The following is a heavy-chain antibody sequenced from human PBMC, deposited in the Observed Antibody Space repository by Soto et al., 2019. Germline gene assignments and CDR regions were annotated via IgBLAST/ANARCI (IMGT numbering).Heavy chain of an antibody. Sequence: QVQLQESGPGLVRPAETLSLICSVSTDSMRTYSWTWIRQSPGKGLEWIGYVYHTGRTEHNPSLESRVTISIDMSKKQSSLQLTSVTAADTAVYFCARDDTTGLLEFWGQGTLVTVSS. CDR1: TDSMRTYS. J-gene: IGHJ4*02. V-gene: IGHV4-59*01. CDR2: VYHTGRT. CDR3: ARDDTTGLLEF.